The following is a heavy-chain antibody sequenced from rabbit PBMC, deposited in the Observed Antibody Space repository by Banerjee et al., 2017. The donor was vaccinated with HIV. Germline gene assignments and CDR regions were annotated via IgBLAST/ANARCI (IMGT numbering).Heavy chain of an antibody. CDR1: GLDFSSRYW. CDR3: AREGANSAGFYL. D-gene: IGHD7-1*01. Sequence: QEQLKESGGGLVKPEGSLKLCCKASGLDFSSRYWICWVRQAPGKGLEWIACIYAGSSVGTYYASWAKGRFTISKTSSTTVTLQMTSLTAADTATYFCAREGANSAGFYLWGQGTLVTVS. J-gene: IGHJ4*01. V-gene: IGHV1S45*01. CDR2: IYAGSSVGT.